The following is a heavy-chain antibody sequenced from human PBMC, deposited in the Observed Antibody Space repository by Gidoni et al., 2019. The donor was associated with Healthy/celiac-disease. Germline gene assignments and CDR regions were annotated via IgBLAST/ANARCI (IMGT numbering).Heavy chain of an antibody. V-gene: IGHV1-69*01. CDR2: IIPIFGTA. J-gene: IGHJ4*02. Sequence: QVQLVQSGAAVQQPGSSVKVFCKASGCTFTSYAISWVRQAPGQGLEWKGGIIPIFGTANYAQKFQGRVTITADESTSTAYMELSSLRSEDTAVYYCASGYSNYASYYFDYWGQGTLVTVSS. CDR1: GCTFTSYA. CDR3: ASGYSNYASYYFDY. D-gene: IGHD4-4*01.